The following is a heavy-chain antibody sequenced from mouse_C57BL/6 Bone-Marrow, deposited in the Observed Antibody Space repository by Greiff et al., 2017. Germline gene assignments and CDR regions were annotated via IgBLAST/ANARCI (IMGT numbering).Heavy chain of an antibody. CDR1: GFTFTDYY. V-gene: IGHV7-3*01. CDR2: IRNKANGYTT. Sequence: EVKLVESGGGLVQPGGSLSLSCAASGFTFTDYYMSWVRQPPGKALEWLGFIRNKANGYTTEYSASVKGRFTISRDTSQSILYLQMNALRAEDSATYYCARYGGGFAYWGQGTLVTVSA. CDR3: ARYGGGFAY. J-gene: IGHJ3*01.